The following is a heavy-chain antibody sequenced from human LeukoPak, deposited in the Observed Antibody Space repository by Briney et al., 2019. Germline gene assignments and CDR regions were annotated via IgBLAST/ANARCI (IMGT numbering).Heavy chain of an antibody. D-gene: IGHD3-3*01. J-gene: IGHJ4*02. CDR3: ARDLGPGRRYDFWSGYYNTKNRPISYFDY. V-gene: IGHV1-46*01. CDR2: INPSGGST. Sequence: ASVKVSCKASGYTFTSYYMHWVRQAPGQGLEWMGIINPSGGSTSYAQKLQGRVTMTRDTSTSTVYMELSSLRSEDTAVYYCARDLGPGRRYDFWSGYYNTKNRPISYFDYWGQGTLVTVSS. CDR1: GYTFTSYY.